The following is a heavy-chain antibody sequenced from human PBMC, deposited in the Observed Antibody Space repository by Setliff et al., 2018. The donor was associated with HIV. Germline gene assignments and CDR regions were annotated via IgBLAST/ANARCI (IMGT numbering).Heavy chain of an antibody. Sequence: PGGSLRLSCAVSGFTFSSYWMSWVRQAPGKGLEWVANINEDGSEQYYVESVKGRFTISRDNAKKLVFLQMRSLRDEDTAVYYCARVRYTTGWYATYWGQGTLVTVSS. V-gene: IGHV3-7*04. J-gene: IGHJ4*02. CDR3: ARVRYTTGWYATY. CDR2: INEDGSEQ. D-gene: IGHD6-19*01. CDR1: GFTFSSYW.